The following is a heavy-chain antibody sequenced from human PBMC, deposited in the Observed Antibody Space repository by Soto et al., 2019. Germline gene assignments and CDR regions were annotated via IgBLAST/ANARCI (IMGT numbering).Heavy chain of an antibody. J-gene: IGHJ6*03. CDR2: ISSSSSYI. CDR1: GFTFSSYS. D-gene: IGHD4-4*01. CDR3: ARVPSNYQTYYYYYYYMDV. Sequence: GGSLRLSCAASGFTFSSYSMNWVRQAPGKGLEWVSSISSSSSYIYYADSVKGRFTISRDNAKNSLYLQMNSLRAEDTAVYYCARVPSNYQTYYYYYYYMDVWGKGTTVTVSS. V-gene: IGHV3-21*01.